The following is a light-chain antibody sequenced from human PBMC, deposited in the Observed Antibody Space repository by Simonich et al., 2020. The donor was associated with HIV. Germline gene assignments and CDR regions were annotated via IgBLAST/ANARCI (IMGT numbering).Light chain of an antibody. CDR3: QQYNNRPLT. Sequence: IVMTQSPATLSVSPGERANLSCRASQSVSSNLAWYQQKPGQAPRLLIFDASTRATGVPAKFSGSGSGTEFTLTISSIQSEDFAVYYCQQYNNRPLTFGGGTKVEIK. CDR2: DAS. J-gene: IGKJ4*01. V-gene: IGKV3-15*01. CDR1: QSVSSN.